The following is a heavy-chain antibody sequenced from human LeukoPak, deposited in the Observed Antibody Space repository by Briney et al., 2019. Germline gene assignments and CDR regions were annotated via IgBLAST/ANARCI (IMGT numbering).Heavy chain of an antibody. V-gene: IGHV4-4*07. Sequence: SETLSLTCTVSGGSISSYYWRWLRQPAGKGLEWIGRIYTSGSSNYNPSLKRRVTISVETSKHQFSLKLSSVTAADTAVYYCARGHDYGVYFAPTFDYWGQGTLVTVSS. J-gene: IGHJ4*02. CDR3: ARGHDYGVYFAPTFDY. D-gene: IGHD4-17*01. CDR2: IYTSGSS. CDR1: GGSISSYY.